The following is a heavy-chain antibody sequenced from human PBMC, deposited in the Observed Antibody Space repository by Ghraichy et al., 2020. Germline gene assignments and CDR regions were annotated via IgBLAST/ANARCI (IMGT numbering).Heavy chain of an antibody. CDR1: GYTLTELS. D-gene: IGHD6-13*01. J-gene: IGHJ6*02. Sequence: ASVKVSCKVSGYTLTELSMHWVRQAPGKGLEWMGGFDPEDGETIYAQKFQGRVTMTEDTSTDTAYMELSSLRSEDTAVYYCATDLGYSSSSGVWGQGTTVTVSS. CDR2: FDPEDGET. V-gene: IGHV1-24*01. CDR3: ATDLGYSSSSGV.